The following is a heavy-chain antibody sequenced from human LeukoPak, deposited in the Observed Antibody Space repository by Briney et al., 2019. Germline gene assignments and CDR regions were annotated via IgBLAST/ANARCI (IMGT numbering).Heavy chain of an antibody. CDR3: ARDGIYGSGSYYEISWFDP. V-gene: IGHV1-2*02. D-gene: IGHD3-10*01. Sequence: GASVKVSCKASGYTFTSYDINWVRQATGQGLEWMGWISAYNGNTNYAQKFQSRVTMTSDTSISTAYMELSRLRSDDTAVYYCARDGIYGSGSYYEISWFDPWGQGTLVTVSS. J-gene: IGHJ5*02. CDR2: ISAYNGNT. CDR1: GYTFTSYD.